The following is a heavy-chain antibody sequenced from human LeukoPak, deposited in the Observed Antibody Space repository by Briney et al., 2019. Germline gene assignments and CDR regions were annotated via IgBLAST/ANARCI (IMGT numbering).Heavy chain of an antibody. CDR3: ARDPRRFSLGYYHSSHGYNGMDV. CDR2: ISYDGSNK. D-gene: IGHD3-3*01. V-gene: IGHV3-30*03. CDR1: GFTFSSYG. Sequence: PGRSLRLSCAASGFTFSSYGMHWVRQAPGRGLEWVAVISYDGSNKYYADSVKGRFTISRDNSKNTLYLQMNSLRAEDTAVYYCARDPRRFSLGYYHSSHGYNGMDVWGQGTTVTVSS. J-gene: IGHJ6*02.